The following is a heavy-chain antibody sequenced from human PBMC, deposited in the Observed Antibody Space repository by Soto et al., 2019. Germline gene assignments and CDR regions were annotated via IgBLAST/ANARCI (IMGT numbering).Heavy chain of an antibody. CDR1: GGSISTYY. CDR2: IDTSGNT. D-gene: IGHD6-13*01. V-gene: IGHV4-4*07. CDR3: ARYSSNWFQPEGVDV. Sequence: SETLSLTCTVSGGSISTYYWSWIRQPAGKGLEWIGRIDTSGNTNYNPSLKSRVTMSVDTSKKQFSLKLTSVTAADTAVYYCARYSSNWFQPEGVDVWGQVTTVTVSS. J-gene: IGHJ6*02.